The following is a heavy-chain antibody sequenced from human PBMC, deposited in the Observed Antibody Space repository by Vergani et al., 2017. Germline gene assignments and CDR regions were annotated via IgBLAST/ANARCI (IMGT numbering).Heavy chain of an antibody. CDR1: GFSLTTGGEG. CDR3: VHRLGYFDWDGAFDV. V-gene: IGHV2-5*01. CDR2: VYWNDDE. Sequence: QITLRESGPTLVKPTQTLTLTCTFSGFSLTTGGEGVGWIRQPPGWALEWLAFVYWNDDERYSPSLKSRVTITKDTSKNEVILTMATMDPVDTATYYCVHRLGYFDWDGAFDVWGPGTMVTVSS. D-gene: IGHD3-9*01. J-gene: IGHJ3*01.